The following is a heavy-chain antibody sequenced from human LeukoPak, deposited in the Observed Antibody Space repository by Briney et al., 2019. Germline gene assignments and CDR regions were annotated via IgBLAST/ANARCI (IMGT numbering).Heavy chain of an antibody. CDR2: INHSGST. Sequence: SETLSLTCTVSGYSIGRSYYWGWIRQPPGKGLEWIGEINHSGSTNYNPSLKSRVTISVDTSKNQFSLKLSSVTAADTAVYYCAREVNSSGYYYEQGYYYYGMDVWGQGTTVTVSS. J-gene: IGHJ6*02. V-gene: IGHV4-38-2*02. CDR3: AREVNSSGYYYEQGYYYYGMDV. CDR1: GYSIGRSYY. D-gene: IGHD3-22*01.